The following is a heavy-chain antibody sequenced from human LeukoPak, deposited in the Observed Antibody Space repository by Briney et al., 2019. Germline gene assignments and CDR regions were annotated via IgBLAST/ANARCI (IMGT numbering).Heavy chain of an antibody. Sequence: TGGSLRLSCAASGFTVSSNYMSWVRQAPGKGLEWVSVIYSGGSTYYADSVKGRFTISRDNSKNTLYLQMNSLRAEDTAVHYCARGLTTVTPLDIWGQGTMVTVSS. V-gene: IGHV3-66*02. J-gene: IGHJ3*02. CDR2: IYSGGST. CDR3: ARGLTTVTPLDI. D-gene: IGHD4-11*01. CDR1: GFTVSSNY.